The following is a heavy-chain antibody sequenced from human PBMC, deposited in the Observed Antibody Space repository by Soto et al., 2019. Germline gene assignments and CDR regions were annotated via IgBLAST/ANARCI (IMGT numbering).Heavy chain of an antibody. Sequence: PGESLKVSCEGSGYSFTRYWIAWVRQMPGKGLEWMGTFYPGDSDARYSPSFQGQVTISADKSISTAYLQWSSLKASDTAMYYCARLEWEPDYYYYGMDVWGQGTTVTVSS. CDR3: ARLEWEPDYYYYGMDV. J-gene: IGHJ6*02. D-gene: IGHD1-26*01. CDR1: GYSFTRYW. CDR2: FYPGDSDA. V-gene: IGHV5-51*01.